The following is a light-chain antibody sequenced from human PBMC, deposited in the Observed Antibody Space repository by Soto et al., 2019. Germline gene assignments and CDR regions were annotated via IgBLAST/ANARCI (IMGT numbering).Light chain of an antibody. Sequence: PGDRATLSCRASQSFSSTFFAWYQQKPGQAPRLLIYGASSRATGIPDRFSGSGSGTDFTLTISRLEPEDVAVYYCQQYASSVTFGQGTKVEIK. CDR3: QQYASSVT. CDR2: GAS. CDR1: QSFSSTF. V-gene: IGKV3-20*01. J-gene: IGKJ1*01.